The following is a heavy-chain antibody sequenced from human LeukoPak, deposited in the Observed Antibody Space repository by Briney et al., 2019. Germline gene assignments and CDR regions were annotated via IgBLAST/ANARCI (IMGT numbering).Heavy chain of an antibody. V-gene: IGHV3-53*01. Sequence: GGSLRLSCAASGFTVSSNYMSWVRQAPGKGLEWVSVIYSGGSTYYADSVKGRFTISRDNSKNTLYLQMNSLRAEDTAVYYCARDGPGGYDSSGYYPPYYGMDVWGQGTTVTVSS. CDR3: ARDGPGGYDSSGYYPPYYGMDV. J-gene: IGHJ6*02. CDR1: GFTVSSNY. D-gene: IGHD3-22*01. CDR2: IYSGGST.